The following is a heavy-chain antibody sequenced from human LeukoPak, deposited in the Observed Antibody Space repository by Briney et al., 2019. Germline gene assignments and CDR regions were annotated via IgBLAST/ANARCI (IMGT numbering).Heavy chain of an antibody. CDR1: GGSISSYY. V-gene: IGHV4-59*01. CDR3: ARGALGYCSGGSCYYGYFQH. D-gene: IGHD2-15*01. CDR2: IYYSGST. Sequence: SETLSLTCTVSGGSISSYYWSWIRQPPGKGLEWIGYIYYSGSTNYNPSLKSRVTISVDTSKNQFSLKLSSVTAADTAVYYCARGALGYCSGGSCYYGYFQHWGRAPWSPSPQ. J-gene: IGHJ1*01.